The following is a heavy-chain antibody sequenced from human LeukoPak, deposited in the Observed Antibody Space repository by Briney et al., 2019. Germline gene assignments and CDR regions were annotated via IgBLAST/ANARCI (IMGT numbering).Heavy chain of an antibody. V-gene: IGHV3-53*01. CDR1: GFTARSNY. J-gene: IGHJ4*02. CDR3: ASSSGYYYDLDY. CDR2: IYSGGST. D-gene: IGHD3-22*01. Sequence: GGSLRPSCPPPGFTARSNYMSGFPQLPGRGRKWVSVIYSGGSTYYADSVKGRFTISRDNSKNTLYLQMNSLRAEDTAVYYCASSSGYYYDLDYWGRGTLVTVS.